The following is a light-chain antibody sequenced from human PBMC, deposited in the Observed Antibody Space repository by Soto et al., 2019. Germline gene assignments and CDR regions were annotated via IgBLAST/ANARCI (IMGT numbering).Light chain of an antibody. CDR3: QQYGSLWT. J-gene: IGKJ1*01. Sequence: EIVLTQSPGTLSLSPGERATLSCRASQSVSSSYLAWYQQKPGQAPRLLIYGASSRATGIPDRFSGSGSGTDFTLTISRLEPEDFAVYYCQQYGSLWTFGQGTEVEIK. CDR1: QSVSSSY. CDR2: GAS. V-gene: IGKV3-20*01.